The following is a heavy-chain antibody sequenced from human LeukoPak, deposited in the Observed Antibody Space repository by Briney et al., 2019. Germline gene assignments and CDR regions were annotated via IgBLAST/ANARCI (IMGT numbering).Heavy chain of an antibody. V-gene: IGHV4-39*01. CDR1: GYSISSSGYY. CDR2: IYYSGST. CDR3: ARHEYSGSYYGLSWFDP. J-gene: IGHJ5*02. D-gene: IGHD1-26*01. Sequence: SETLSLTCTVSGYSISSSGYYWGWIRQPPGKGLEWIASIYYSGSTYYNPSLKSRVTISVDTSKNQLSLKLSSLTAADTAVYYCARHEYSGSYYGLSWFDPWGQGTLVTVSS.